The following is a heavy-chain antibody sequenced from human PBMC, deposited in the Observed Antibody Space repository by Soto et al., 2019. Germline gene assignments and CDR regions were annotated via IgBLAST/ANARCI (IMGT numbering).Heavy chain of an antibody. CDR2: IKHDGSVQ. D-gene: IGHD4-4*01. CDR3: ARAPYSNAWYRFYL. Sequence: GGSLRLSCEASGFTFSGYWMSWVRQAPGKGLEWVADIKHDGSVQYYVDSVKGRLTISRDNAKKQLYLQMNGLRAEDTALYYCARAPYSNAWYRFYLWGQGTLVTVSS. J-gene: IGHJ5*02. CDR1: GFTFSGYW. V-gene: IGHV3-7*03.